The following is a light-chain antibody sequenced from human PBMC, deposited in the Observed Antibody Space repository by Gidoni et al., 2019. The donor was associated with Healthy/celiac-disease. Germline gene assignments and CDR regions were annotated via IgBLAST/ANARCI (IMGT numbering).Light chain of an antibody. V-gene: IGKV1-39*01. CDR2: AAS. CDR3: QQSNRTPPT. CDR1: KRISSY. J-gene: IGKJ2*01. Sequence: IKLITYPSSLSASVGDRVTITCRGSKRISSYLKYYQQKTGKAPLLLDYAASSVQRGVPTRCSGGGAMAHITLTISRLQPEDFATYYCQQSNRTPPTFGQGTKLEIK.